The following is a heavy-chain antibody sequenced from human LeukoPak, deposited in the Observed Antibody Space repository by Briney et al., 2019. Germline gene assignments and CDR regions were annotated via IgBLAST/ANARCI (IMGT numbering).Heavy chain of an antibody. J-gene: IGHJ4*02. CDR2: FDPEDVET. Sequence: ASVKVSCKVSGYTLTELSMHWVRQAPGKGLEWRGGFDPEDVETIYAQKFQGRVTMTEETSTDTAYMELSSLRSEDTAVYYCATKRIAAAGLVFDYWGQGTLVTVSS. CDR3: ATKRIAAAGLVFDY. CDR1: GYTLTELS. D-gene: IGHD6-13*01. V-gene: IGHV1-24*01.